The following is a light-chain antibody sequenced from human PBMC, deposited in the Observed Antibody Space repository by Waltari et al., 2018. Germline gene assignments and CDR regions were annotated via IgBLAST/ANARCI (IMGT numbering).Light chain of an antibody. CDR1: QRVSSNF. CDR3: QQYGTSPQT. V-gene: IGKV3-20*01. J-gene: IGKJ1*01. Sequence: EVVLKQSPVTLSLSPGERATLFCRVSQRVSSNFLAWFQQKPGQAPRLLMYGASSRASGIPDRFSGSGSETDFTLTISRLESEDVAVYYCQQYGTSPQTFGQGTKVEI. CDR2: GAS.